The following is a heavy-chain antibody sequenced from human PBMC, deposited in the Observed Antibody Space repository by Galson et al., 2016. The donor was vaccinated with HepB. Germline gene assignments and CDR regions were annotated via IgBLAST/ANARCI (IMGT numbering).Heavy chain of an antibody. CDR1: GFIFSDFW. Sequence: SLRLSCAASGFIFSDFWMNWVRQAPGKGLEWVANIKPDGRETYYVDSVKGRFTISRDNAKASLFLQMNSLRVDDTAVYYCARTQFVRGFFTVTTHSHLDYWGQGALVTVS. CDR2: IKPDGRET. V-gene: IGHV3-7*01. D-gene: IGHD4-17*01. CDR3: ARTQFVRGFFTVTTHSHLDY. J-gene: IGHJ4*02.